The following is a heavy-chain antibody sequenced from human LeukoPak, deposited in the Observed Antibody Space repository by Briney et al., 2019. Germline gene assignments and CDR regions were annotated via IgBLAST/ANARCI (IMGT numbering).Heavy chain of an antibody. V-gene: IGHV5-51*01. J-gene: IGHJ6*03. D-gene: IGHD6-19*01. CDR3: VRHGERGGSSGWTRSYYYYYMDV. Sequence: GESLKISCKGSGYSFTSYWIGWVRQMPGKGLECMGIIYPGDSDTRYSPSFQGQVTISADKSISTAYLQWSSLKASDTATHYCVRHGERGGSSGWTRSYYYYYMDVWGKGTTVTVSS. CDR1: GYSFTSYW. CDR2: IYPGDSDT.